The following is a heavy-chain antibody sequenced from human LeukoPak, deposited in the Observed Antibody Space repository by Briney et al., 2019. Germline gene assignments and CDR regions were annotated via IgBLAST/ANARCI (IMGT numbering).Heavy chain of an antibody. CDR2: IDPSDSST. V-gene: IGHV5-10-1*01. CDR3: ARRKDADV. CDR1: GYSFTTYY. J-gene: IGHJ6*02. Sequence: PGESLKISCKGSGYSFTTYYINRVRQMPGKGLEWMGRIDPSDSSTKYNPSFQGHVSISADKSITTAYLQWSSLMASDTAIYFCARRKDADVWGQGTTVTVSS.